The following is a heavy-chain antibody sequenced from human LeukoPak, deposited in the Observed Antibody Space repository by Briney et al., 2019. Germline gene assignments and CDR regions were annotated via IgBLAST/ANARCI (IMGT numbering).Heavy chain of an antibody. Sequence: PSGTLSLTCAVSGGSISSSNWWSWVRQPPGKGLEWIGEIYHSGSTNYNPSLKSRVTISVDTSKNQFSLKLSSVTAADTAVYYCARVPSSSWYEGWYYYYGMDVWGQGTTVTVSS. J-gene: IGHJ6*02. D-gene: IGHD6-13*01. CDR1: GGSISSSNW. CDR3: ARVPSSSWYEGWYYYYGMDV. V-gene: IGHV4-4*02. CDR2: IYHSGST.